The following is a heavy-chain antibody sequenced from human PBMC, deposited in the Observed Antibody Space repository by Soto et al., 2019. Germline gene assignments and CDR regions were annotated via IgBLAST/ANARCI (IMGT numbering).Heavy chain of an antibody. CDR3: AKGSRYFDWLLSPFDY. V-gene: IGHV3-23*01. Sequence: GGSLRLSCAASGFTFSSYAMIWVRQAPGKGLEWVSAISGSGGSTYYADSVKGRFTIPRDNSKNTLYLQMNSLRAEDTAVYYCAKGSRYFDWLLSPFDYWGQGTLVTVSS. J-gene: IGHJ4*02. CDR2: ISGSGGST. D-gene: IGHD3-9*01. CDR1: GFTFSSYA.